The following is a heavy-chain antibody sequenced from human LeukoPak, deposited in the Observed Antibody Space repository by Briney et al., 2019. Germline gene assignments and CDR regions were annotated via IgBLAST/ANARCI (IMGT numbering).Heavy chain of an antibody. CDR2: IYTSGST. D-gene: IGHD5-24*01. V-gene: IGHV4-61*02. J-gene: IGHJ4*02. CDR3: AREVKMAFDY. CDR1: GGSISSGSYY. Sequence: ASQTLSLTCTVSGGSISSGSYYWSWIRQPAGKGLEWIGRIYTSGSTNYNPSLKSRVTISVDTSKNQFSLKLSSVTAADTAVYYCAREVKMAFDYWGQGTLVTVSS.